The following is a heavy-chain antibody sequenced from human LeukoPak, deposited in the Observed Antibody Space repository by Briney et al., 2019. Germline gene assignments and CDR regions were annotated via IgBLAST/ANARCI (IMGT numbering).Heavy chain of an antibody. CDR3: AKDADISVELVVISSFDS. Sequence: PGGSLRLSCAASGFTFSSYAMSWVRQAPGKGLEWVSAISGSANRIYHADSVKGRFTISRDNSKNMLYLQMNSLRAEDTALYYCAKDADISVELVVISSFDSWGQGTLVTVSS. D-gene: IGHD3-22*01. J-gene: IGHJ4*02. CDR1: GFTFSSYA. CDR2: ISGSANRI. V-gene: IGHV3-23*01.